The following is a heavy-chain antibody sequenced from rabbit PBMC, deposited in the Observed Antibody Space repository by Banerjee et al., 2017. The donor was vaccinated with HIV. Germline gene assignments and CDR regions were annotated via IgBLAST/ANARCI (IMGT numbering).Heavy chain of an antibody. D-gene: IGHD1-1*01. J-gene: IGHJ4*01. V-gene: IGHV1S43*01. CDR1: GFSFSSSYW. Sequence: QEQLEESGGDLVKPEGSLTLTCTASGFSFSSSYWICWVRQAPGKGLEWIACIYTSSGSTWYASWVNGRFTISRSTSLNTVDLKMTSLTAADTATYFCARDHASSGGDPYYYFNLWGPGTLVTVS. CDR3: ARDHASSGGDPYYYFNL. CDR2: IYTSSGST.